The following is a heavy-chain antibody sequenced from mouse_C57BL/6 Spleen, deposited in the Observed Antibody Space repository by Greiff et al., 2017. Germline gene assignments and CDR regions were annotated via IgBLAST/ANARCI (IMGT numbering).Heavy chain of an antibody. CDR3: AKLYYGKSYAMDY. CDR2: ILPGSGST. D-gene: IGHD2-1*01. CDR1: GYTFTGYW. V-gene: IGHV1-9*01. Sequence: VQLQQSGAELMKPGASVKLSCKATGYTFTGYWIEWVKQRPGHGLEWIGEILPGSGSTNYNEKFKGKATFTADTSSNTAYMQLRSLTTEDSAIYYCAKLYYGKSYAMDYWGQGTSVTVSS. J-gene: IGHJ4*01.